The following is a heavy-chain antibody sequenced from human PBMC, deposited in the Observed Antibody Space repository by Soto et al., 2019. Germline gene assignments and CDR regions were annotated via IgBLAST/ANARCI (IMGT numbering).Heavy chain of an antibody. J-gene: IGHJ6*03. Sequence: EVQLVESGGGLVKPGGSLRLSCAASGFDFSSYSMNWVRQAPGKVLGWVSSINEDSSYIYYAHSLRGRFTISRDNAKESLYLQMNSLRAEDTSVYYCVRDFGWYFRSGYMDVWGDWATVTVSS. D-gene: IGHD3-3*01. CDR1: GFDFSSYS. V-gene: IGHV3-21*02. CDR3: VRDFGWYFRSGYMDV. CDR2: INEDSSYI.